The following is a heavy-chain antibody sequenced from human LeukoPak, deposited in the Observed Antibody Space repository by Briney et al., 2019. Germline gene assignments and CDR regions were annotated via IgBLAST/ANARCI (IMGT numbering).Heavy chain of an antibody. CDR2: MNPNSGNT. V-gene: IGHV1-8*01. D-gene: IGHD3-10*02. Sequence: ASVKVSCKTSGYTFTNYDINWVRQATGQGLEWMGWMNPNSGNTGYAQKFQGRVTMTRNISTSTAYMELSSLRSEDTAVYYCARGSCSGDYWGQGTQVTVSS. CDR1: GYTFTNYD. J-gene: IGHJ4*02. CDR3: ARGSCSGDY.